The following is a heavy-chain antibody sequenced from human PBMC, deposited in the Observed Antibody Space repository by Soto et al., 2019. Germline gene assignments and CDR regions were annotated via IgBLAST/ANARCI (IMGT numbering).Heavy chain of an antibody. J-gene: IGHJ3*01. CDR1: GYSFDSYA. Sequence: QVQLVQSGATQEKPGSSVKVSCEAFGYSFDSYAYSWVRQAPGQGLEWMGRIGSGNTNYAQKLQGRVTMTTDTSTNTAYMELRSLRSDDTALYYCARENDPYGFELWGQGTVVTVSS. V-gene: IGHV1-18*01. CDR2: IGSGNT. CDR3: ARENDPYGFEL.